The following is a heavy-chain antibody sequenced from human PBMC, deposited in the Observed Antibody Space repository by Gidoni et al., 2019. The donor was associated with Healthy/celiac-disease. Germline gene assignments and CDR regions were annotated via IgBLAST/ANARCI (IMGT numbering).Heavy chain of an antibody. CDR2: ISGSGGST. CDR1: GFTFSSYA. CDR3: AKDRGTPPGIAARIPGYFDY. D-gene: IGHD6-6*01. Sequence: EVKLLESGGGLVQPGGSLRLSCAASGFTFSSYAMSWVRQAPGKGLEWVSAISGSGGSTYYADSVKGRFTISRDNSKNTLYLQMNSLRAEDTAVYYCAKDRGTPPGIAARIPGYFDYWGQGTLVTVSS. J-gene: IGHJ4*02. V-gene: IGHV3-23*01.